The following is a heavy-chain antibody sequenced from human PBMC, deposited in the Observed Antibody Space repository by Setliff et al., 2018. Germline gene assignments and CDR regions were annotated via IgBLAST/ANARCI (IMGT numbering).Heavy chain of an antibody. J-gene: IGHJ4*02. V-gene: IGHV1-46*01. D-gene: IGHD6-13*01. CDR2: INPGGGSA. CDR3: ARAGVAAASRKGLLEY. CDR1: GYTLIRHY. Sequence: GASVKVSRKATGYTLIRHYIHWVRQAPGQGPEWMGIINPGGGSASIVQKFQGRVTMTSDTSTSTVFMDLSGLTSDDTAVYYCARAGVAAASRKGLLEYWGQGTLVTVSS.